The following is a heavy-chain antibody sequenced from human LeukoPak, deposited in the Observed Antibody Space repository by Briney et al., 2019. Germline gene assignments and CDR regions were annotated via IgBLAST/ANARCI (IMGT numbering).Heavy chain of an antibody. D-gene: IGHD2-15*01. CDR1: GYTFTGYY. V-gene: IGHV1-2*02. Sequence: ASVKVPCKASGYTFTGYYMHWVRQAPGHGLEWMGWINPNSGGTNYAQKFQGRVTMTRDTSISTAYMELSRLRSDDTAVYYCAREHCSGGSCYSRLDYWGQGTLVTVSS. J-gene: IGHJ4*02. CDR2: INPNSGGT. CDR3: AREHCSGGSCYSRLDY.